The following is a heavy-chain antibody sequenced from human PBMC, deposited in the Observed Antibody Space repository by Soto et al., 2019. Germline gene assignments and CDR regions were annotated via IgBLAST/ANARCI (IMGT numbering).Heavy chain of an antibody. J-gene: IGHJ6*02. V-gene: IGHV3-23*01. CDR1: GFTFSSYA. D-gene: IGHD6-6*01. Sequence: GGSLRLSCAASGFTFSSYAISWVRQAPWKGLEWVSAISGSGGSTYYADSVKGRFTVSRDNSKNKLYLKMNSLRAEGTAVYYCAKTPNQGYSSSSYQNYYGRDVWGHGNTVTVSS. CDR2: ISGSGGST. CDR3: AKTPNQGYSSSSYQNYYGRDV.